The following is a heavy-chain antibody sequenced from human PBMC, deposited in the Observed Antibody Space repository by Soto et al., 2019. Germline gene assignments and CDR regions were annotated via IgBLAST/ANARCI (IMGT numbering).Heavy chain of an antibody. CDR3: ARHPAEGPYYYGMDV. Sequence: QLQLQESGPGLVKPSETLSLTCSVSGGSITSSSYHWGWIRQPPGKGLEWIGSIYYSGSTYYNPSLKSQGTRSVDRSKNQLSLKQRSVTAADTAVYYCARHPAEGPYYYGMDVWGQGTTVTVSS. CDR2: IYYSGST. CDR1: GGSITSSSYH. V-gene: IGHV4-39*01. J-gene: IGHJ6*02.